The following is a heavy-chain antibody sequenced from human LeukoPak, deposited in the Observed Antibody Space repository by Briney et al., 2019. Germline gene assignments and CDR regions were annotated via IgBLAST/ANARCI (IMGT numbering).Heavy chain of an antibody. CDR2: VSYDGRIN. Sequence: GGSLRLSCAASGFTFSSYGMHWVRQAPGKGLEWVAFVSYDGRINSYADFVKGRFTISRDNSKNTLYLQMNTLRREDTAVYFCARDLSRTYTVDYWGQGTLVTVSS. V-gene: IGHV3-30*03. J-gene: IGHJ4*02. CDR3: ARDLSRTYTVDY. D-gene: IGHD2-2*02. CDR1: GFTFSSYG.